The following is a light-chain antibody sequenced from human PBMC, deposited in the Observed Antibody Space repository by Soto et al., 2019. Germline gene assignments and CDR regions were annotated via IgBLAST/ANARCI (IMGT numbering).Light chain of an antibody. CDR3: CSYTVSGTYV. V-gene: IGLV2-14*01. Sequence: ALAQPASVSGSPGQSITISCTGTSSDVGGYNYVSWYQQHPGKAPKPMIYAVSNRPSGVSNRFSGSKSGNTATLTISGLQAEDEADYYCCSYTVSGTYVFGTGTKVTVL. CDR2: AVS. J-gene: IGLJ1*01. CDR1: SSDVGGYNY.